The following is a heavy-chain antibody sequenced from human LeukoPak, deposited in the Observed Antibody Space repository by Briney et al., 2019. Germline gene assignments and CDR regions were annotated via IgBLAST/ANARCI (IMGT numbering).Heavy chain of an antibody. V-gene: IGHV1-3*01. D-gene: IGHD3-9*01. J-gene: IGHJ5*02. Sequence: AASVKVSCKASGYTFTSYAMHWVRQAPGQRLEWMGWINAGNGNTKYSQKFQGRVIITRDTSASTAYMELSSLRSEDTAVYYCARGPQYYDILTAQTGFDPWGQGTLVTVSS. CDR2: INAGNGNT. CDR1: GYTFTSYA. CDR3: ARGPQYYDILTAQTGFDP.